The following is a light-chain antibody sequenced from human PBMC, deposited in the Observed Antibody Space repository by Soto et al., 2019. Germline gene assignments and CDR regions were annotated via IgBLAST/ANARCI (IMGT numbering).Light chain of an antibody. Sequence: DIKMTQSPSSLSASVGDSVTLTCRASQSISSFLNWYQQKPGKAPKVLIYGASSLPTGVPSRFSGSGSGTDFTLTISSLQPEDSATYYCQQGHSSWTFGQGTKVEI. J-gene: IGKJ1*01. CDR2: GAS. V-gene: IGKV1-39*01. CDR1: QSISSF. CDR3: QQGHSSWT.